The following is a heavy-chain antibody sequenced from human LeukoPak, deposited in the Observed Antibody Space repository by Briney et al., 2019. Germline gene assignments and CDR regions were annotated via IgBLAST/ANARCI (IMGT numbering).Heavy chain of an antibody. CDR2: ISAYNGNT. CDR1: GYTFTSYG. D-gene: IGHD5-12*01. CDR3: AREPRGSDSGYEPFDY. J-gene: IGHJ4*02. Sequence: EASVKVSCEASGYTFTSYGISWVRQAPGQGLEWMGWISAYNGNTNYAQKLQGRVTMTTDTSTSTAYMELRSLRSDDTAVYYCAREPRGSDSGYEPFDYWGQGTLVTVSS. V-gene: IGHV1-18*01.